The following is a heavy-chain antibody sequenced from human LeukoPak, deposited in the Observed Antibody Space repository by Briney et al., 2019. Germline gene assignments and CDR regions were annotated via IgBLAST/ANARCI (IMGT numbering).Heavy chain of an antibody. Sequence: SETLSLTCAVYGGSFSGYYWSWIRQPPGKGLEWIEEINHSGSTNYNPSLKSRVTISVDTSKNQFSLKLSSVTAADTAVYYCAREFSGYDFDYWGQGTLVTVSS. CDR1: GGSFSGYY. CDR2: INHSGST. J-gene: IGHJ4*02. V-gene: IGHV4-34*01. D-gene: IGHD5-12*01. CDR3: AREFSGYDFDY.